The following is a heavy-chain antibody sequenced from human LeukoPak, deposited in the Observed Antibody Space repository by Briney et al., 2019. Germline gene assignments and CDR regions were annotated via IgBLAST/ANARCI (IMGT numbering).Heavy chain of an antibody. Sequence: GGSLRLSCAASGFDFGNYAMHWVRQAPGKGLQWVSGINWSSKMVAYAASVKGRFTISRDNAKNSLYLQVNSLTSEDTAFYFCAKGSLEMATVDFEFWGQGTLVTVSS. D-gene: IGHD5-24*01. J-gene: IGHJ4*02. CDR2: INWSSKMV. CDR1: GFDFGNYA. V-gene: IGHV3-9*01. CDR3: AKGSLEMATVDFEF.